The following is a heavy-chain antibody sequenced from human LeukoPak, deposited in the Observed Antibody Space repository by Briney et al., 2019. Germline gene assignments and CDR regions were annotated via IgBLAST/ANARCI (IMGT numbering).Heavy chain of an antibody. D-gene: IGHD1-7*01. J-gene: IGHJ4*02. CDR3: VRDRELHY. CDR2: IYNSGST. V-gene: IGHV4-59*01. Sequence: AETLSLTCTVSGGSISIYYWSWVRQPPGKGLEWIGYIYNSGSTTYNPSLKSRATISVDTSKNQFSLKLTSMTAADTAFYYCVRDRELHYWGQGILVTVSS. CDR1: GGSISIYY.